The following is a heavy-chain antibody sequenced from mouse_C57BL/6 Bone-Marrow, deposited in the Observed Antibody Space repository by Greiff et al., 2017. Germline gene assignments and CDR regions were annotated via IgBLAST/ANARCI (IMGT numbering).Heavy chain of an antibody. Sequence: LEESGAELARPGASVKLSCKAYGYTFTSYGISWVKQRTGQGLEWIGEIYPRSGNTYYNEKFKGKATLTADKSSSTAYMELRSLTSEDSAVYFCARRYYYGSSLFAYWGQGTLVTVSA. CDR2: IYPRSGNT. J-gene: IGHJ3*01. CDR3: ARRYYYGSSLFAY. V-gene: IGHV1-81*01. CDR1: GYTFTSYG. D-gene: IGHD1-1*01.